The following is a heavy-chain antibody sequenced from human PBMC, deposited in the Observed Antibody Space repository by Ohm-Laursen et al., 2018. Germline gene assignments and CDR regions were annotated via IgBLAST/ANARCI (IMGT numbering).Heavy chain of an antibody. V-gene: IGHV4-39*01. CDR2: IYYSGST. J-gene: IGHJ4*02. CDR3: AMPDYYDSSGSPDY. Sequence: GTLSLTCTVSSGSISTNNYYWAWIRQPPGKGLEWIGSIYYSGSTYYNSPLKSRVTISVDKSKNQFSLKMSSVTAADTATYYCAMPDYYDSSGSPDYWGQGTLVTVSS. CDR1: SGSISTNNYY. D-gene: IGHD3-22*01.